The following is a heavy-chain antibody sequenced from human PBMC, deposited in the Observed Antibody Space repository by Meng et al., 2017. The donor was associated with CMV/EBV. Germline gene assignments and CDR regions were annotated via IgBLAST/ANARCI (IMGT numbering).Heavy chain of an antibody. D-gene: IGHD2-21*01. CDR2: ISVYNGHT. Sequence: LVHPGVEGKKTGASVKVSCKASGYTFTGYGISWVRQAPGQGLEWMGWISVYNGHTNFAQNLQGRVTMTTDTSTSTAYVELRSLRSDDTAIYYCARGVPLGIIYSFDYWGQGTLVTVSS. CDR1: GYTFTGYG. CDR3: ARGVPLGIIYSFDY. J-gene: IGHJ4*01. V-gene: IGHV1-18*01.